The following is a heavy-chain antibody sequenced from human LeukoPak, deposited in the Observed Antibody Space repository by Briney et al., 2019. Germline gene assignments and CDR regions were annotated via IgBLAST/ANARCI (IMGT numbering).Heavy chain of an antibody. CDR1: GFTFSSYA. CDR2: ISGSGGST. D-gene: IGHD4-17*01. CDR3: AKDTPLRFYFDY. V-gene: IGHV3-23*01. J-gene: IGHJ4*02. Sequence: GGSLRLSCAASGFTFSSYAMSWVRQAPGRGLEWVSAISGSGGSTYYADSVKGRFTISRDNSKNTLYLQMSSLRAEDTAVYYCAKDTPLRFYFDYWGQGTLVTVSS.